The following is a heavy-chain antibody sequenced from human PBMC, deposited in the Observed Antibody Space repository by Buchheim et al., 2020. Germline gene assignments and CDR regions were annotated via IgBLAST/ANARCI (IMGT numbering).Heavy chain of an antibody. V-gene: IGHV3-7*01. Sequence: EVQLVESGGGLVQPGGSLRLSCVVSGFTFSTYWMSWVRQAPGKGLEWVASIKGDGSGKFYPDSVKGRFNISRDNAKNSLNLQMNSLRVEDTAVYYCARDRVYGDYEALDYWGQGTL. CDR1: GFTFSTYW. CDR2: IKGDGSGK. D-gene: IGHD4-17*01. J-gene: IGHJ4*02. CDR3: ARDRVYGDYEALDY.